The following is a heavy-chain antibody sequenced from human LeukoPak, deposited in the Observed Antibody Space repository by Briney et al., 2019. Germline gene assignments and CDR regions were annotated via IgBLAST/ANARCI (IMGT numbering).Heavy chain of an antibody. CDR3: ARGDGEFLEWLFPGAFDI. Sequence: GGSLRLSCAASGFTFSSYAMSWVRQAPGKGLEWVSAISGSGGSTYYADSVKGRFTISRDNSKNTLYLQMNSLRAEDTAVYYCARGDGEFLEWLFPGAFDIWGQGTMVTVSS. CDR2: ISGSGGST. J-gene: IGHJ3*02. D-gene: IGHD3-3*01. CDR1: GFTFSSYA. V-gene: IGHV3-23*01.